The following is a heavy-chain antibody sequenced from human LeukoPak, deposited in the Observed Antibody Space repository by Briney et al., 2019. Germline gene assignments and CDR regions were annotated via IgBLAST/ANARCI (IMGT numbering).Heavy chain of an antibody. J-gene: IGHJ4*02. CDR2: IYYSGST. D-gene: IGHD1-1*01. Sequence: SETLSLTCTVSGGSISSSSYYWGWIRQPPGKGLEWIGSIYYSGSTYYNPSLKSRVTISVDTSKNQFSLKLSSVTAADTAVCYCARVRGTWNPIDYWGQGTLVTVSS. CDR1: GGSISSSSYY. CDR3: ARVRGTWNPIDY. V-gene: IGHV4-39*07.